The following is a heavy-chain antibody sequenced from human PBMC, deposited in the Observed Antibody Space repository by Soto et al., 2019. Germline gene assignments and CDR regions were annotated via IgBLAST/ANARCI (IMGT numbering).Heavy chain of an antibody. Sequence: ASVKVSCKASGYTFTGYYMDWVRQAPGQGLEWMGWINPNSGGTNYAQKFQGWVTMTRDTSISTAYMELSRLRSDDTAVYYCARVGYSSSWYVAFDIWGQGTMVTVSS. CDR1: GYTFTGYY. CDR2: INPNSGGT. CDR3: ARVGYSSSWYVAFDI. V-gene: IGHV1-2*04. J-gene: IGHJ3*02. D-gene: IGHD6-13*01.